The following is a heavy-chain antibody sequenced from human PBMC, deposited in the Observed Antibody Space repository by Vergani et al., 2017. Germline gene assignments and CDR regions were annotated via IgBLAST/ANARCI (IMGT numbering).Heavy chain of an antibody. J-gene: IGHJ4*02. CDR3: ARDYYDSSGYYVLDY. Sequence: QVQLQQWGAGLLKPSETLSLTCAVYGGSFSGYYWSWIRQPPGKGLEWIGEINHSGSSYYNPSLKSRVTISLDTSKNQFSLKLSSVTAADTAVYYCARDYYDSSGYYVLDYWGQGTLVTVSS. D-gene: IGHD3-22*01. CDR2: INHSGSS. CDR1: GGSFSGYY. V-gene: IGHV4-34*01.